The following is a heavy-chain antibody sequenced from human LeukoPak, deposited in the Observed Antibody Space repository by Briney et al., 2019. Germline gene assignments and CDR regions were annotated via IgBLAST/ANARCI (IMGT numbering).Heavy chain of an antibody. CDR2: IYYSGST. CDR3: ASATMISSPFNTLDAFDI. J-gene: IGHJ3*02. CDR1: GGSISSYY. Sequence: SETLSLTCTVSGGSISSYYWSWIRQPPGRGLEWIGYIYYSGSTNYNPSLKSRVTISVDTSKNQFSLKLSSVTAADTAVYYCASATMISSPFNTLDAFDIWGQGTMVTVSS. D-gene: IGHD3-22*01. V-gene: IGHV4-59*01.